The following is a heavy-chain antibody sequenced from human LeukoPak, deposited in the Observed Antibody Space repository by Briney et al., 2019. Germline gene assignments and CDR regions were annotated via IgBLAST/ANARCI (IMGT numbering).Heavy chain of an antibody. V-gene: IGHV4-31*03. CDR2: IYYSGST. J-gene: IGHJ4*02. CDR3: ARNYYDSSVGAFDY. D-gene: IGHD3-22*01. CDR1: GGSISSGGYY. Sequence: SQTLSLTCTVSGGSISSGGYYWSWIRQHPGKGLEWIGYIYYSGSTYYNPSLKSRVTISVDTSKNQFSLKLSSVTAADTAVYYCARNYYDSSVGAFDYWGQGILVTVSS.